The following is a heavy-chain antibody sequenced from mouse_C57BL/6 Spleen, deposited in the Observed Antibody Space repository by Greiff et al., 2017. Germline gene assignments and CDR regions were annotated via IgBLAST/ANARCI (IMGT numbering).Heavy chain of an antibody. J-gene: IGHJ2*01. CDR2: IDPSDSYT. Sequence: QVQLQQPGAELVKPGASVKLSCKASGYTFTSYWMQWVKQRPGQGLEWIGKIDPSDSYTNYNQKFKGKATLTVDTSSSTAYMQLSSLTSEDSAVYYCARRLRSYYFDYWGQGTTLTVSS. CDR1: GYTFTSYW. V-gene: IGHV1-50*01. CDR3: ARRLRSYYFDY. D-gene: IGHD1-1*01.